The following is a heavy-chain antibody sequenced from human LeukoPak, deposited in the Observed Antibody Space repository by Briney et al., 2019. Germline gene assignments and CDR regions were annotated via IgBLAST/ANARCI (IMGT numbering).Heavy chain of an antibody. V-gene: IGHV4-38-2*01. CDR3: ASIGVYDFWSGYYPVYWYFDL. CDR1: GYSISSGYY. J-gene: IGHJ2*01. D-gene: IGHD3-3*01. Sequence: KPSETLSLTCAVSGYSISSGYYWGWIRRPPGKGLEWIGSIYHSGSTYYNPSLKSRVTISVDTSKNPFSLKLSSVTAADTAVYYCASIGVYDFWSGYYPVYWYFDLWGRGTLVTVSS. CDR2: IYHSGST.